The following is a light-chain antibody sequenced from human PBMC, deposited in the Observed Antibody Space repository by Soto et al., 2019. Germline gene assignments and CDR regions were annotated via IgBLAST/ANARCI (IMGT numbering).Light chain of an antibody. V-gene: IGKV4-1*01. J-gene: IGKJ4*01. Sequence: DIVMTQSPDSLAVSLGERATINCKSSQSVSYSSNNKNYLAWYQQKPGQPPKLLIYWASTRESGVPDRFGGSGSGTDFTLTISSLQAEDVAVYYCQQYYSSPLTFGGGTKVDIK. CDR1: QSVSYSSNNKNY. CDR2: WAS. CDR3: QQYYSSPLT.